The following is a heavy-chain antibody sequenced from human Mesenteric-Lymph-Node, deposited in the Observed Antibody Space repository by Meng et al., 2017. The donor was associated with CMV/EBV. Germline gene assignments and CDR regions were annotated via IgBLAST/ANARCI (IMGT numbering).Heavy chain of an antibody. V-gene: IGHV1-2*02. CDR1: GYTFTGYY. D-gene: IGHD3-22*01. CDR2: INPNSGGT. Sequence: SGYTFTGYYMHWVRQAPGQGLEWMGWINPNSGGTNYAQKFQGRVTMTRDTSISTAYMELSRLRSDDTAVYYCARDCRSDYYDSVVFDPWGQGTLVTVSS. J-gene: IGHJ5*02. CDR3: ARDCRSDYYDSVVFDP.